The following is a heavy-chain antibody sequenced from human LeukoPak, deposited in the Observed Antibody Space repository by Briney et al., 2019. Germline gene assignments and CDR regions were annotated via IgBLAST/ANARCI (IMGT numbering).Heavy chain of an antibody. CDR2: INPSGGST. V-gene: IGHV1-46*01. CDR3: ARPDGSGSYYNN. D-gene: IGHD3-10*01. J-gene: IGHJ4*02. CDR1: GYTFTGYY. Sequence: ASVKVSCKASGYTFTGYYMHWVRQAPGQGLEWMGIINPSGGSTSYAQKFQGRVTMTRDMSTSTVYMELSSLRSEDTAVYYCARPDGSGSYYNNWGQGTLVTVSS.